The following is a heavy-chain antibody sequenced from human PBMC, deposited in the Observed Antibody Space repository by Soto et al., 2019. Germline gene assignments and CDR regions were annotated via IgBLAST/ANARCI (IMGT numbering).Heavy chain of an antibody. CDR1: GDSISNYY. V-gene: IGHV4-4*07. CDR2: ISSSGST. CDR3: ARDSTILTRAMDV. D-gene: IGHD3-3*01. Sequence: PSETLSLTCTVSGDSISNYYWSWIRQPAGKGLEWIGRISSSGSTNYNPSLKSRVTMSIDTSEKQLSLNLRSVTAADTAVYYCARDSTILTRAMDVWGPGTMVTVSS. J-gene: IGHJ6*02.